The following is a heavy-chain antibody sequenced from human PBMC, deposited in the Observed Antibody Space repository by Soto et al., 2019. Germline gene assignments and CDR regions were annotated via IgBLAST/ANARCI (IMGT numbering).Heavy chain of an antibody. V-gene: IGHV3-23*01. CDR3: AKDKWELLASGAPPFDY. CDR2: ISGSGGST. CDR1: GFTFSSYA. J-gene: IGHJ4*02. D-gene: IGHD1-26*01. Sequence: GGSLRLSCAASGFTFSSYAMSWVRQAPGKWLEWVSAISGSGGSTYYADSVKGRFTISRDNSKNTLYLQMNSLRAEDTAVYYCAKDKWELLASGAPPFDYWGQGXLVTVYS.